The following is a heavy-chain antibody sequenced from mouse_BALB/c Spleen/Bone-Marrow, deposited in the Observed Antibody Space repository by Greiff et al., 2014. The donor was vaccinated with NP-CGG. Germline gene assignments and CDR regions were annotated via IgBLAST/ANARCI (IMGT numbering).Heavy chain of an antibody. Sequence: QVHVKQSGAELVRPGTSVKVSCKASGYAFTTYLVEGVKQRPGQGLEWIGVINPGSGDTHYNEKFKNKATLTADKSSSTAYMQLSSLTSDDSAVYFCARNANWLFTYWGQGTLVTVST. V-gene: IGHV1-54*01. J-gene: IGHJ3*01. CDR2: INPGSGDT. D-gene: IGHD4-1*01. CDR1: GYAFTTYL. CDR3: ARNANWLFTY.